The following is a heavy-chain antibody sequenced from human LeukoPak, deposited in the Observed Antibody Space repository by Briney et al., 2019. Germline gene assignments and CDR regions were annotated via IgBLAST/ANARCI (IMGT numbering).Heavy chain of an antibody. V-gene: IGHV1-18*01. CDR1: GYTFTSYG. D-gene: IGHD5-18*01. Sequence: ASVKVSCKASGYTFTSYGISWVRQAPGQGLEWMGWISAYNGNTNYAQKLQGRVTMTTDTSTSTAYMELRSLRSDDTAVYYCARDLRRGFSYCRLGYWGQGTLVTVSS. CDR2: ISAYNGNT. CDR3: ARDLRRGFSYCRLGY. J-gene: IGHJ4*02.